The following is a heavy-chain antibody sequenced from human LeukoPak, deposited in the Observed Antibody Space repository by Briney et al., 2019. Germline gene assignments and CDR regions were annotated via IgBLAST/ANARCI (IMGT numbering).Heavy chain of an antibody. V-gene: IGHV3-11*04. CDR3: AREGIWQQLDGYYFDY. CDR1: GFTFSDYY. D-gene: IGHD6-13*01. J-gene: IGHJ4*02. Sequence: GGSLRLSCAASGFTFSDYYMSWIRQAPGKGLEWVSYISSSGNTIYYADSVTGRFTISRDNAKNSLCLQMNSLRAEDTAVYYCAREGIWQQLDGYYFDYWGQGTLVTVSS. CDR2: ISSSGNTI.